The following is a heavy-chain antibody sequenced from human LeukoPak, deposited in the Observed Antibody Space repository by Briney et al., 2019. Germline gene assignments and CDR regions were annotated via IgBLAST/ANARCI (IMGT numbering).Heavy chain of an antibody. V-gene: IGHV3-23*01. D-gene: IGHD6-6*01. Sequence: GGSLRLSCAASGFTFSSYAMSWVRQAPGEGREWVSAISGSGGSTYYADSVKGRFTISRDNAKNTLYLQMNSLRAEDTAVYYCAKDRKEYSSSSVYFDYWGQGTLVTVSS. CDR3: AKDRKEYSSSSVYFDY. J-gene: IGHJ4*02. CDR1: GFTFSSYA. CDR2: ISGSGGST.